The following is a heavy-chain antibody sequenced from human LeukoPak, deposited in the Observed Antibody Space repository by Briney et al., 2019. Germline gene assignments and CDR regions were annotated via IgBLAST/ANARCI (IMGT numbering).Heavy chain of an antibody. CDR3: AKDAYYDFWSGWGWFDP. CDR1: GFTFDDYA. D-gene: IGHD3-3*01. Sequence: PGGSLRLSCAASGFTFDDYAMHWVRQAPGKGLEWVSGISWNSGSIGYADSVKGRFTISRDNAKNSLYLQMNSLRAEDTALYYCAKDAYYDFWSGWGWFDPWGQGTLVTVSS. V-gene: IGHV3-9*01. CDR2: ISWNSGSI. J-gene: IGHJ5*02.